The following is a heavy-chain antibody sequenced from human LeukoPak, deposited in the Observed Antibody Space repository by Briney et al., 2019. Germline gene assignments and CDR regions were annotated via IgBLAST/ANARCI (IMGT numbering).Heavy chain of an antibody. CDR3: ARTDSSEDYFDF. V-gene: IGHV4-34*01. CDR1: GGSFSGYY. Sequence: DPSETLSLTCAVYGGSFSGYYWSWIRQPPGKGLEWIGEINHSGSTNYNPSLKSRVTISVDTSKNQFSLKLSSVTAADTAVYYCARTDSSEDYFDFWGQGTLVTVSS. CDR2: INHSGST. J-gene: IGHJ4*02. D-gene: IGHD6-6*01.